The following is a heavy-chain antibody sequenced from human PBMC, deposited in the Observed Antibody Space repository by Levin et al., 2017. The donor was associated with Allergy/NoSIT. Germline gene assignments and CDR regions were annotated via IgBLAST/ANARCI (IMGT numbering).Heavy chain of an antibody. Sequence: PGGSLRLSCAASGFTFSSYAMHWVRQAPGKGLEWVAVISYDGSNKYYADSVKGRFTISRDNSKNTLYLQMNSLRAEDTAVYYCARDRAVAPLDYWGQGTLVTVSS. CDR1: GFTFSSYA. D-gene: IGHD6-19*01. CDR2: ISYDGSNK. CDR3: ARDRAVAPLDY. J-gene: IGHJ4*02. V-gene: IGHV3-30-3*01.